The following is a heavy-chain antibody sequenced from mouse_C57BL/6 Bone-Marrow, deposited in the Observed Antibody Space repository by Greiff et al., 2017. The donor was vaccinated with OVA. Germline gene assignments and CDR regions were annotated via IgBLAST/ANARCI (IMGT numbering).Heavy chain of an antibody. CDR2: ISYDGSN. CDR3: ARGCGRDY. J-gene: IGHJ2*01. CDR1: GYSITSGYY. Sequence: EVQLQESGPGLVKPSQSLSLTCSVTGYSITSGYYWNWIRQFPGNKLEWMGYISYDGSNNYHPSLKNRISITRDTSKNQFFLKLNSVTTEDKATYSCARGCGRDYWGQGTTLTVSA. V-gene: IGHV3-6*01.